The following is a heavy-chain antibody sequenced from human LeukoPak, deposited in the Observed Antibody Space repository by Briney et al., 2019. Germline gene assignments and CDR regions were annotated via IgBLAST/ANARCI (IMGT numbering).Heavy chain of an antibody. CDR1: GGSISSSSYY. CDR2: IYYSGST. J-gene: IGHJ5*02. Sequence: SETLSLTCTVSGGSISSSSYYWGWIRQPPGKGLEWIGSIYYSGSTYYNLSLKSRVTISVDTSKNQFSLKLSSVTAADTAVYYCARVRGSSSTAWFDPWGQGTLVTVSS. V-gene: IGHV4-39*07. CDR3: ARVRGSSSTAWFDP. D-gene: IGHD6-6*01.